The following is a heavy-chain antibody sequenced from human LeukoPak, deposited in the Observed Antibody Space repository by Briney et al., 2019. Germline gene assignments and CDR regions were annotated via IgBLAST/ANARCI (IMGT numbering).Heavy chain of an antibody. V-gene: IGHV3-74*01. Sequence: PGGSLRLSCAASGFTFSNYWMHWVRQAPGKGLVWVSHINSDGSRTNYAASVKGRFTISRDNAKNTLYLQMNSLRAEDTAVYYCAREGGFYRPLDYSGQGTLVTVSS. CDR1: GFTFSNYW. CDR2: INSDGSRT. D-gene: IGHD3-3*01. J-gene: IGHJ4*02. CDR3: AREGGFYRPLDY.